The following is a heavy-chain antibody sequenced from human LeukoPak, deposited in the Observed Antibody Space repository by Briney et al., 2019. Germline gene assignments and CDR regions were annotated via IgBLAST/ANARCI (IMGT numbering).Heavy chain of an antibody. V-gene: IGHV7-4-1*02. CDR2: INTNTGNP. D-gene: IGHD5-18*01. Sequence: ASVKVSCKASGYTFTSYAMNWVRQAPGQGLEWMGWINTNTGNPTYAQGFTGRFVFSLDTSVSTAYLQISSLKAEDTAVYYCARDQSVDTTMVTDFDYWGQGTLVTVSS. CDR3: ARDQSVDTTMVTDFDY. CDR1: GYTFTSYA. J-gene: IGHJ4*02.